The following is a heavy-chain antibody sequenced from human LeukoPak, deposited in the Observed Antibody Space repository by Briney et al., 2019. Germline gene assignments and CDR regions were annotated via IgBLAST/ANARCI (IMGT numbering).Heavy chain of an antibody. Sequence: SETLSLTCAIYGGSFSGNYWSWIRQPPGKGLEWIGEIDPRGTTNYNPSLKSRVTISGDTSKNQFSLNLTSVTAADTAVYYCAGDTDDYSYMDVWGKGTTVTVSS. V-gene: IGHV4-34*01. D-gene: IGHD3-10*01. CDR2: IDPRGTT. J-gene: IGHJ6*03. CDR1: GGSFSGNY. CDR3: AGDTDDYSYMDV.